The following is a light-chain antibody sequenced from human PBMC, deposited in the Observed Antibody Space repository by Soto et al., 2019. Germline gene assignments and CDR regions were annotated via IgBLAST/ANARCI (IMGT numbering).Light chain of an antibody. J-gene: IGKJ1*01. CDR1: RNLMHSNGYNY. V-gene: IGKV2-28*01. Sequence: DIVMTQSPLSLPVTPGEPASISCRSSRNLMHSNGYNYLDWYLQKPGQSPQLLIYLGSNRAAGVPDRFSGSGSGTDFILRINRVEAEDVGVYYCMQTLQTPTFGQGTKGEIK. CDR2: LGS. CDR3: MQTLQTPT.